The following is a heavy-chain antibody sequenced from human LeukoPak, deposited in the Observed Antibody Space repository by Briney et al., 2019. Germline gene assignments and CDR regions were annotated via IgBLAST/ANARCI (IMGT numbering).Heavy chain of an antibody. D-gene: IGHD3-10*01. J-gene: IGHJ4*02. V-gene: IGHV1-2*02. CDR3: ARGGIMVVRGVTYAYDY. Sequence: ASVKVSCKASGYTFTGYYMHWVRQAPGQGLEWMGWINPNSGGTNYAQKFQGRVTMTRDTSISTAYMELSRLRSDDTAVYYCARGGIMVVRGVTYAYDYWGQGTLVTVSS. CDR1: GYTFTGYY. CDR2: INPNSGGT.